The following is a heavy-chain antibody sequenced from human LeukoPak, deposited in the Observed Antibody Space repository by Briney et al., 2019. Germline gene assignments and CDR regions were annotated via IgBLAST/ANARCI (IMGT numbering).Heavy chain of an antibody. CDR2: ISAYNGNT. Sequence: ASVKVSCKASGYTFTSYGISWVRQAPGQGLEWMGWISAYNGNTNYAQKLQGRVTMTTDTSTSTAYMELRSLRSDDTAVYYCARAYYYDSRGYLRGGNFDYWGQGTLVTVSS. D-gene: IGHD3-22*01. CDR3: ARAYYYDSRGYLRGGNFDY. J-gene: IGHJ4*02. V-gene: IGHV1-18*01. CDR1: GYTFTSYG.